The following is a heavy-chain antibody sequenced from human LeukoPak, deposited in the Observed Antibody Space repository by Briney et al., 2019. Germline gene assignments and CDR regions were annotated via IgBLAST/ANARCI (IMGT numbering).Heavy chain of an antibody. V-gene: IGHV1-2*02. J-gene: IGHJ5*02. CDR2: INPNSGGA. CDR1: GYTFTGYY. Sequence: ASVKVSCKASGYTFTGYYMYWVRQAPGQGLEWMGWINPNSGGANYAQKFQGRVTMTRDTSISTAYMELSRLRYDDMAVYYCARDYYDGAATNWFDPWGQGTLVTVSS. D-gene: IGHD3-3*01. CDR3: ARDYYDGAATNWFDP.